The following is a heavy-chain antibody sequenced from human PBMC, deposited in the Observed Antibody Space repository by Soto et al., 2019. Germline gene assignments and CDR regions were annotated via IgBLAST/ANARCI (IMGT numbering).Heavy chain of an antibody. CDR1: GYTFTSYD. Sequence: ASVKVSCKASGYTFTSYDINWVRQATGQGLEWMGWMNPNSGNTGYAQKFQGRVTMTRNTSISTAYMELSSLRSEDTAVYYCASLYCSGGSCYGVGDYWGQGTLVTVS. V-gene: IGHV1-8*01. J-gene: IGHJ4*02. CDR3: ASLYCSGGSCYGVGDY. CDR2: MNPNSGNT. D-gene: IGHD2-15*01.